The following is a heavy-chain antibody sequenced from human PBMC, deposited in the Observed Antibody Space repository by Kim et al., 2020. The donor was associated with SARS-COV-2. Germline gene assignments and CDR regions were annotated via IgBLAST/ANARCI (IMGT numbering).Heavy chain of an antibody. J-gene: IGHJ6*02. V-gene: IGHV3-30*18. CDR3: AKDSRRKVTNPEYYNGMAV. CDR2: ISNDGSDA. CDR1: GFFFRAFV. D-gene: IGHD2-21*02. Sequence: GGSLRLSCAASGFFFRAFVLPGVREAPGMGLEWVAGISNDGSDAYYADSVKGRFTISRDNSKDTLYLEMNSLKGEDTAVYYCAKDSRRKVTNPEYYNGMAVWGQGTTVIVSS.